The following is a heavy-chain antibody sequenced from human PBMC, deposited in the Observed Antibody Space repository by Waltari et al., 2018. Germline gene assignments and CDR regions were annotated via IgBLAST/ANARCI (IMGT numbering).Heavy chain of an antibody. CDR1: GFTFSSYW. CDR3: ARDSLVVVPGLYAY. V-gene: IGHV3-7*01. CDR2: IKQDGREK. Sequence: EVQLVESGGGLVQPGGSLRLSCAASGFTFSSYWMSWVRQAPGKGLEWVANIKQDGREKYYVDSVKGRFTISRDNAKNSLYLQMNSLRAEDTAVYYCARDSLVVVPGLYAYWGQGTLVTVSS. J-gene: IGHJ4*02. D-gene: IGHD3-22*01.